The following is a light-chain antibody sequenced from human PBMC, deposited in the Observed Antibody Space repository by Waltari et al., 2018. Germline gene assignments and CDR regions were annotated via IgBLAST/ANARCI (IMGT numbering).Light chain of an antibody. Sequence: EIVLTQSPGTLSSSQGERATLACSASQSITSSFLSWYQQKPGQAPRLLIYGASTRATGTPDRFSGSGSGTDFTLTISRLEPEDFAVFYCQQYGGSPYTFGQGTKLEIK. CDR3: QQYGGSPYT. V-gene: IGKV3-20*01. J-gene: IGKJ2*01. CDR2: GAS. CDR1: QSITSSF.